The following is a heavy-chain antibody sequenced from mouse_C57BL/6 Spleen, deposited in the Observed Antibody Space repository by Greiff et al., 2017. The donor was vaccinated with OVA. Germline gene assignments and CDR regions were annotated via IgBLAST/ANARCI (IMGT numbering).Heavy chain of an antibody. J-gene: IGHJ2*01. CDR3: ARGGGYDVYFDY. D-gene: IGHD3-1*01. CDR2: IYPGSGST. V-gene: IGHV1-55*01. Sequence: QVQLQQPGAELVKPGASVKMSCKASGYTFNSYWITWVKQRPGQGLEWIGDIYPGSGSTNYNEKFKSKATLTVDTSSSTAYMQLSSLTSEDSAVYYCARGGGYDVYFDYWGQGTTLTFSS. CDR1: GYTFNSYW.